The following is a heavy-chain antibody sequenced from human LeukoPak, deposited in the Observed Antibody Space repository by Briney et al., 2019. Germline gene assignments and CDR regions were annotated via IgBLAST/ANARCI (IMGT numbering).Heavy chain of an antibody. D-gene: IGHD3-9*01. V-gene: IGHV3-23*01. Sequence: PGGSLRLSCTASGFTFSSYAMSWVRQAPGKGLEWVSAISGSGGSTYYADSVKGRFTISRGNSKNTLYLQMNSLRAEDTAVYYCAKVRYFDWLLSLAGFDYWGQGTLVTVSS. J-gene: IGHJ4*02. CDR2: ISGSGGST. CDR3: AKVRYFDWLLSLAGFDY. CDR1: GFTFSSYA.